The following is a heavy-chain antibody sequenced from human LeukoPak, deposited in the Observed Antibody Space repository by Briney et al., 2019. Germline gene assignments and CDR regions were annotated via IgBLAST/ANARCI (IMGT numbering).Heavy chain of an antibody. CDR1: GFTFSSYG. J-gene: IGHJ4*02. Sequence: GGSLRLSCAASGFTFSSYGMSWVRQAPGKGLEWVSAISGSGGSTYYADSVKGRFTISRDNSKNTLYLQMNSLRAEDTAVYYCAKDQLNRFCSGGSCSITHDYWGQGTLVTVSS. CDR2: ISGSGGST. CDR3: AKDQLNRFCSGGSCSITHDY. V-gene: IGHV3-23*01. D-gene: IGHD2-15*01.